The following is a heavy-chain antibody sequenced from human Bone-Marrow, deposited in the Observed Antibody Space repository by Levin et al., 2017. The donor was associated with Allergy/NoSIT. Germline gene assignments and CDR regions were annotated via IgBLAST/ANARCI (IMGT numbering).Heavy chain of an antibody. CDR2: IYYTGSP. D-gene: IGHD2-21*02. Sequence: TSETLSLTCTVSGGSMNNGDYTWTWIRQVPGKGLEWIGYIYYTGSPYYSPSLKTPVSISVDTSRNLFSLKLNSVTAADTAVYYCARDRDGPFALDLWGQGIQVVVSS. CDR1: GGSMNNGDYT. J-gene: IGHJ3*01. V-gene: IGHV4-31*01. CDR3: ARDRDGPFALDL.